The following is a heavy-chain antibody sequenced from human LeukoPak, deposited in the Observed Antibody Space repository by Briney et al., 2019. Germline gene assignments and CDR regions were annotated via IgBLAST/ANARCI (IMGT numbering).Heavy chain of an antibody. J-gene: IGHJ4*02. D-gene: IGHD6-19*01. V-gene: IGHV3-53*01. CDR3: AKDRQWLGKFCY. CDR1: GFTVSSNY. Sequence: GGSLRLSCAASGFTVSSNYMSWVRQAPGKGLEWVSVIYSGGSTYYADSVKGRFTISRDNSKNTLYLQMNSLRAEDTAVYYCAKDRQWLGKFCYWGQGTLVTVSS. CDR2: IYSGGST.